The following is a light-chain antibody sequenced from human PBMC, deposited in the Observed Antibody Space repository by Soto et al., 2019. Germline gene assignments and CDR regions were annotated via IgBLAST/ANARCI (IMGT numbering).Light chain of an antibody. Sequence: DIQMTQSPSTLSGSVGDRVTITCRASQTISSWLAWYQQKTGKAPKILIYKASTLKSGVPSRVSGSGYGNEVTLTISRLKPDDGATDEGQHYNSYSEAFGQGTKVDI. V-gene: IGKV1-5*03. CDR3: QHYNSYSEA. J-gene: IGKJ1*01. CDR1: QTISSW. CDR2: KAS.